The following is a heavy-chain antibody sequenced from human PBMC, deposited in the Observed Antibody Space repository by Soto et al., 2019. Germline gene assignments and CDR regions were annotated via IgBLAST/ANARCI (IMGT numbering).Heavy chain of an antibody. CDR1: GGSISSYY. J-gene: IGHJ6*03. CDR3: ARRPGGVRAPYYMDV. CDR2: IYYSGST. Sequence: SETLSLTCTVSGGSISSYYWSWIRQPPGKGLEWIGYIYYSGSTNYNPSLKSRVTISVDTSKNQFSLKLSSVTAADTAVYYCARRPGGVRAPYYMDVWSKGTTVTVSS. V-gene: IGHV4-59*08. D-gene: IGHD3-10*01.